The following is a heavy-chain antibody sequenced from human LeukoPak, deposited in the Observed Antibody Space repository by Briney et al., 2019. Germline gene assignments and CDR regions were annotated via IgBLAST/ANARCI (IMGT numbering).Heavy chain of an antibody. CDR2: ITTGSSYK. CDR1: GFAFSSYA. V-gene: IGHV3-21*06. J-gene: IGHJ6*03. D-gene: IGHD1-1*01. Sequence: GGSLRLSCAASGFAFSSYAMSWVRQAPGEGLEWVSSITTGSSYKYYADSVRGRFSVSRDNAKNSLYLEMSSLRAEDTAVYYCARVEATTARSYYYYYMDVWGKGTTVTVSS. CDR3: ARVEATTARSYYYYYMDV.